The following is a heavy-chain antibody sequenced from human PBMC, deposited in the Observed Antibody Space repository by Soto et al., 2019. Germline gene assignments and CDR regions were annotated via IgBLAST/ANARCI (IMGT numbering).Heavy chain of an antibody. J-gene: IGHJ6*02. CDR2: INPSGGST. CDR1: GYTFTSYY. CDR3: ARLSVPSSSLGYYYYYGMDV. V-gene: IGHV1-46*01. Sequence: GASVKVSCKASGYTFTSYYMHWVRQAPGQGLEWMGIINPSGGSTSYAQKFQGRVTMTRDTSTSTVYMELSSLRSEDTAVYHCARLSVPSSSLGYYYYYGMDVWGQGTTVTVSS. D-gene: IGHD2-2*01.